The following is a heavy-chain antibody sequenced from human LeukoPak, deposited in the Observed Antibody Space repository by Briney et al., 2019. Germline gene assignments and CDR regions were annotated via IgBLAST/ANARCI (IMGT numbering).Heavy chain of an antibody. D-gene: IGHD6-13*01. CDR3: ARGPQSAAAGIFDY. CDR2: IWSDGTTK. Sequence: KSLRLSCAASGFTFSSFGMHWVRQPPGKGLEWVAVIWSDGTTKYYADSVKGRFTISRDNSENTLYLQMNSLRAEDTAVYFCARGPQSAAAGIFDYWGQGTLVTVSS. V-gene: IGHV3-33*01. J-gene: IGHJ4*02. CDR1: GFTFSSFG.